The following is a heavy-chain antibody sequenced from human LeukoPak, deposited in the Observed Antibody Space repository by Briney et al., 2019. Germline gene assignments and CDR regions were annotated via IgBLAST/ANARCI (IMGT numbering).Heavy chain of an antibody. V-gene: IGHV3-21*01. J-gene: IGHJ5*02. CDR2: ITSSSSYI. Sequence: GGSLRLSCAASGFTFTSYNMNWVRQAPGKGLEWVSSITSSSSYIYYADSVKGRFTISRDNAKNSLYLQMNSLRAEDTAVYYCARDFPTDIVVVVAATGWFDPWGQGTLVTVSS. CDR3: ARDFPTDIVVVVAATGWFDP. CDR1: GFTFTSYN. D-gene: IGHD2-15*01.